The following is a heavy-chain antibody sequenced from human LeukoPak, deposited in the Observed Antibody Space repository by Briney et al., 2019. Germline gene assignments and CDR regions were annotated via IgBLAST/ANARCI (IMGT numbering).Heavy chain of an antibody. CDR1: GLTVGDYG. Sequence: GGSLRLSCAASGLTVGDYGMSWVRQAPGKGLEWVSGINWSGESTGYADSVKGRFTISRDNAENALYLQMNSLRADDTALYYCARDLSSSWYSLGYWGRGTLVTVSS. J-gene: IGHJ4*02. CDR2: INWSGEST. V-gene: IGHV3-20*04. CDR3: ARDLSSSWYSLGY. D-gene: IGHD6-13*01.